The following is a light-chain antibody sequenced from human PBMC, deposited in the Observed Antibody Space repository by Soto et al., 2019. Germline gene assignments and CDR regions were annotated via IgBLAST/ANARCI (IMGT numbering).Light chain of an antibody. J-gene: IGKJ1*01. Sequence: EIVLTQSPGTLSLSPGERATLSCRASQSVSSSYLAWYQQKPGKATRXLXYGEYSRDTGIPDRFSGSGSGTDFTLTISRLEPEDFAVYYCQQYGSSPETVGQGTKVDIK. CDR1: QSVSSSY. V-gene: IGKV3-20*01. CDR2: GEY. CDR3: QQYGSSPET.